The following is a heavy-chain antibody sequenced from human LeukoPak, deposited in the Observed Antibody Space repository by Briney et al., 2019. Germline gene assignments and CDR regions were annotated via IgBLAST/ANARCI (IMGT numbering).Heavy chain of an antibody. D-gene: IGHD6-6*01. V-gene: IGHV4-59*02. J-gene: IGHJ6*03. Sequence: PSETLSLTCTVSGGSVNSYYWSWIRQPPGKGLEWLGYIDYSGSTNYNPSLKSRVTISVDTSKNQFSLKLSSVTAADTAVYYCARDSSSSGRWGYYYYMDVWGKGTTVTVSS. CDR2: IDYSGST. CDR1: GGSVNSYY. CDR3: ARDSSSSGRWGYYYYMDV.